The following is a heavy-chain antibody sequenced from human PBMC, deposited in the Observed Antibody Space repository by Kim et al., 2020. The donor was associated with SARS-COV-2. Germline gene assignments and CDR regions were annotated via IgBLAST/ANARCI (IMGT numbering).Heavy chain of an antibody. V-gene: IGHV3-43*01. D-gene: IGHD3-10*01. J-gene: IGHJ4*02. CDR3: AKDATRHYTSGSYFDY. Sequence: DSVKGRFTISRDKSKNILYLQMNSLGTEDTALYCCAKDATRHYTSGSYFDYWSQGTLVTVSS.